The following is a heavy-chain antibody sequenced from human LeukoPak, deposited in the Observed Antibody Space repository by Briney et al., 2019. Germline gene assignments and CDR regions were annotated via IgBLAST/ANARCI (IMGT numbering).Heavy chain of an antibody. D-gene: IGHD3-22*01. CDR3: AKDCPTYYYDSSGYCYYYYGMDV. V-gene: IGHV3-30-3*01. CDR1: GFTFSSYA. CDR2: ISYDGSNK. Sequence: PGRSLRLSCAVSGFTFSSYAMHWVRQAPGKGLEWVAVISYDGSNKYYADSVKGRFTITRDNSKNTLYLQMNSLRAEDTAVYYCAKDCPTYYYDSSGYCYYYYGMDVWGQGTTVTVSS. J-gene: IGHJ6*02.